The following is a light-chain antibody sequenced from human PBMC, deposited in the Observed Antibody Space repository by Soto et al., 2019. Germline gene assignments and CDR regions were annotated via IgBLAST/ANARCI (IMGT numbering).Light chain of an antibody. CDR3: CSYASSNTYV. J-gene: IGLJ1*01. CDR1: SSDVGTYNL. V-gene: IGLV2-23*01. Sequence: QSVLTQPASVSGSPGQSITISCTGTSSDVGTYNLVSWYQQHPGKAPKLMIYEGSKRPSGVSNRFSGSKSGNTASLTISGLQAEDEADYYCCSYASSNTYVFGTGTKVT. CDR2: EGS.